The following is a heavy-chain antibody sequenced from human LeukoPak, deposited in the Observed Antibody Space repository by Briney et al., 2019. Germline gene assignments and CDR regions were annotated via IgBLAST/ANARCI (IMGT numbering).Heavy chain of an antibody. CDR3: AELGITMIGGV. V-gene: IGHV3-48*03. D-gene: IGHD3-10*02. CDR2: ISSSGSTI. J-gene: IGHJ6*04. CDR1: GFTFSSYE. Sequence: PGGSLSLFRAASGFTFSSYEMNWVRQAAGKGLEWVSFISSSGSTIYYTDSVKGRFTISRDNAHNSLDLQMNSLRAEDTAVYYCAELGITMIGGVWGKGTTVTISS.